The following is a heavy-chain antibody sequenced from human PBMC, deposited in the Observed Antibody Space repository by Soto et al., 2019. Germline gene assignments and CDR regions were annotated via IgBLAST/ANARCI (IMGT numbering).Heavy chain of an antibody. CDR2: IWYDGSNK. CDR3: ARGRIAARWGGGMDV. D-gene: IGHD6-6*01. CDR1: GFTFSSYG. V-gene: IGHV3-33*01. J-gene: IGHJ6*02. Sequence: PGGSLRLSCAASGFTFSSYGMHWVRQAPGKGLEWVAVIWYDGSNKYYADSVKGRFTISRDNSKNTLYLQMNSLRAEDTAVYYCARGRIAARWGGGMDVWGQGTTVTVSS.